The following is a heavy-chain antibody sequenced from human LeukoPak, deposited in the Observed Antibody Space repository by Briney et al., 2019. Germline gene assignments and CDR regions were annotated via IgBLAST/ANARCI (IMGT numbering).Heavy chain of an antibody. CDR3: ARVDSSNWYEYRGYFDY. Sequence: SETLSLTCTVSGGSISSYYWSWIRQPPGKGLEWIGYIYHSGSTKYNPSLKSRVTISVDTSKNQFSLKLSSVTAADTAVYYCARVDSSNWYEYRGYFDYWGQGTLVTVSS. CDR2: IYHSGST. V-gene: IGHV4-59*01. J-gene: IGHJ4*02. D-gene: IGHD6-13*01. CDR1: GGSISSYY.